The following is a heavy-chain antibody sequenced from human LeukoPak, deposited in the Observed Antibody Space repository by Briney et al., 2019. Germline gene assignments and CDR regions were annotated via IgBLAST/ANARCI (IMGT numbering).Heavy chain of an antibody. Sequence: PGGSLRLSCAASGFTFSSYSMNWVRQAPGKGLEWVSSISSSSSYIYYADSVKGRFTISRDNAKNSLYLQMNSLRAEDTAVYYCASAEPYGDYGDAFDIWGQGTMVTVSS. D-gene: IGHD4-17*01. CDR2: ISSSSSYI. J-gene: IGHJ3*02. CDR3: ASAEPYGDYGDAFDI. V-gene: IGHV3-21*01. CDR1: GFTFSSYS.